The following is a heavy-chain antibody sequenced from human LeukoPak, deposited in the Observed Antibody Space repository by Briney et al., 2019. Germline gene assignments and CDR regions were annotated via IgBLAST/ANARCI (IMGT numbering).Heavy chain of an antibody. CDR3: ARNYADGEGRFGD. CDR2: INTNTRIP. Sequence: ASVKVSCKAFGYNFRKYDMNWVRQAPGQGLEWMGWINTNTRIPTYGQGFTGRFVFSLDTSVTTAYLQINSLKAEDTAIYYCARNYADGEGRFGDWGQGTLVTVSS. CDR1: GYNFRKYD. D-gene: IGHD3-16*01. J-gene: IGHJ4*02. V-gene: IGHV7-4-1*02.